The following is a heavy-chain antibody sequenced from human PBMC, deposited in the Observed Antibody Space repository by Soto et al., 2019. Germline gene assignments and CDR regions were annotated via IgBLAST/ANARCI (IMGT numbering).Heavy chain of an antibody. Sequence: SETLSLTCTVSGGSISSSSYYWGWIRQPPGKGLEWIGSIYYSGSTYYNPSLKSRVTISVDTSKNQFSLKLSSVTAADTAVYYCAREPSGSYSYYYYGMDVWGQGTMVTVSS. J-gene: IGHJ6*01. D-gene: IGHD1-26*01. CDR2: IYYSGST. V-gene: IGHV4-39*02. CDR1: GGSISSSSYY. CDR3: AREPSGSYSYYYYGMDV.